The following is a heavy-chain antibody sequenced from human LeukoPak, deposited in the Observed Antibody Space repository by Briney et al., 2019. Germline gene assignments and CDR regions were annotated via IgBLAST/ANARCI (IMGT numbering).Heavy chain of an antibody. CDR2: IGSNGDST. J-gene: IGHJ4*02. CDR3: ARGNVVGATRPFDY. D-gene: IGHD1-26*01. V-gene: IGHV3-64*02. Sequence: GGSLRLSCAGSGFTFSNYAMYWVRQAPGKGLENVAGIGSNGDSTYYADSVKGRFTISRDNSKNTLFLQMGSLRAEDMAVYYCARGNVVGATRPFDYWGQGTLVTVSS. CDR1: GFTFSNYA.